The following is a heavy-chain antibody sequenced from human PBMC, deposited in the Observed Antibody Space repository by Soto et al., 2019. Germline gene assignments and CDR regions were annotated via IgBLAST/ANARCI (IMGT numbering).Heavy chain of an antibody. V-gene: IGHV1-18*01. CDR1: GYTFTNFG. CDR3: ARDHGENVHNWFDP. J-gene: IGHJ5*02. Sequence: GASVKVSCKASGYTFTNFGISWVRQAPGQGLEWMGWISGYNGNTNYAQKLQGRVTMTKDTSTSTANMELRSLRSDDTAVYYCARDHGENVHNWFDPWGQGILVTVSS. CDR2: ISGYNGNT.